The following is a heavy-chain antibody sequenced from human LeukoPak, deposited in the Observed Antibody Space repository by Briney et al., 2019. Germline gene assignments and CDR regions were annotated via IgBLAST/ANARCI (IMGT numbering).Heavy chain of an antibody. D-gene: IGHD4-17*01. Sequence: GGSLRLSCAASRFTFSSYGMHWVRQAPGKGLEWVALISYDGSNKYYADSVKGRFTISRDNSKNTLYLQMNSLRAEDTAVYYCAKGSVWRTTVTMVDYWGQGTLVTVSS. CDR3: AKGSVWRTTVTMVDY. CDR2: ISYDGSNK. J-gene: IGHJ4*02. V-gene: IGHV3-30*18. CDR1: RFTFSSYG.